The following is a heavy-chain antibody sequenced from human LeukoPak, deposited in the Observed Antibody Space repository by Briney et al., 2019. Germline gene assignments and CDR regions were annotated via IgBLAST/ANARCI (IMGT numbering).Heavy chain of an antibody. Sequence: GGSLRLSCATSKFNFNTYGMTWVRQAPGKGLEWVSSISGSGGSTQYAASVQGRFTISRDNSKSTLYLQMNSLRAEDTAVYYCAKDPNGDYIGTFDIWGQGTMVTVSP. CDR3: AKDPNGDYIGTFDI. J-gene: IGHJ3*02. CDR1: KFNFNTYG. CDR2: ISGSGGST. V-gene: IGHV3-23*01. D-gene: IGHD4-17*01.